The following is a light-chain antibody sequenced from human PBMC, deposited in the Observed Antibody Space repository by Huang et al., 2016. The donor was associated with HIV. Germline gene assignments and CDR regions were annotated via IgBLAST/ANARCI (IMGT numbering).Light chain of an antibody. J-gene: IGKJ1*01. Sequence: DIVMTQSPDSLALSLGDRAAINCTSSQTLSYGSSDKNYLNWYQVKPGRPPKLLISWSSVRASGGPDRFSGSGSGTHFTLTISSLQAEDVAVYYCHQYYSILQTFGQGTKVEV. CDR2: WSS. CDR3: HQYYSILQT. V-gene: IGKV4-1*01. CDR1: QTLSYGSSDKNY.